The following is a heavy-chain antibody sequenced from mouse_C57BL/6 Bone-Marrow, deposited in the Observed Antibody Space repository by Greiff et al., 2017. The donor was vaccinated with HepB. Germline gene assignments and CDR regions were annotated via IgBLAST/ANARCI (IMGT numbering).Heavy chain of an antibody. J-gene: IGHJ2*01. D-gene: IGHD1-1*01. CDR3: TTSVVPDY. CDR2: IDPENGDT. CDR1: GYTFTSYW. Sequence: VQLQQPGAELVKPGASVKLSCKASGYTFTSYWMHWVKQRPGRGLEWIGRIDPENGDTEYASKFQGKATITADTSSNTAYLQLSSLTSEDTAVYYCTTSVVPDYWGQGTTLTVSS. V-gene: IGHV14-4*01.